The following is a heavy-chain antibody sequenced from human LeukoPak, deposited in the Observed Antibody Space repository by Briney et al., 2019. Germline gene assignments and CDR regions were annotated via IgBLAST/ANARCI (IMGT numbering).Heavy chain of an antibody. D-gene: IGHD3-10*01. V-gene: IGHV4-59*11. J-gene: IGHJ4*02. CDR2: THYTGEN. CDR3: GRNLGSGSDH. Sequence: SETLSLTCSVSGDSISGPYWNWIRQSPGRGLEWIGYTHYTGENNYNPSLKSRLTMSVDTSNNQVYLRLSSVTAADTAVYYCGRNLGSGSDHWGQGTLVTVSS. CDR1: GDSISGPY.